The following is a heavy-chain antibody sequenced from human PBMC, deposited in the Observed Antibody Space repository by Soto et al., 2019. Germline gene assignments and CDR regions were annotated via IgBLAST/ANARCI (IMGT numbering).Heavy chain of an antibody. D-gene: IGHD2-15*01. V-gene: IGHV3-23*01. CDR1: GFTFSSYA. CDR2: ISGSGGST. J-gene: IGHJ4*02. Sequence: PGGSLRLSCAASGFTFSSYAMSWVRQAPGKGLEWVSAISGSGGSTYYADSVKGRFTISRDNSKNTLYLQMNSLRAEDTAVYYCAKDQTSVRYCSGGSCYSLFDYWGQGTLVTVSS. CDR3: AKDQTSVRYCSGGSCYSLFDY.